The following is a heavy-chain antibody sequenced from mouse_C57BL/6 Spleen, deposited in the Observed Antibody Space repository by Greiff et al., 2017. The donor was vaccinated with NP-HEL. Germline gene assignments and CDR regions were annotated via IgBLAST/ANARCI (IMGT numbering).Heavy chain of an antibody. D-gene: IGHD1-1*01. V-gene: IGHV5-6*01. CDR3: ARHYYGSSYWFAY. J-gene: IGHJ3*01. Sequence: EVQVVESGGDLVKPGGSLKLSCAASGFTFSSYGMSWVRQTPDKRLEWVATISSGGSYTYYPDSVKGRFTISRDNAKNTLYLQMSSLKSEDTAMYYCARHYYGSSYWFAYWGQGTLVTVSA. CDR2: ISSGGSYT. CDR1: GFTFSSYG.